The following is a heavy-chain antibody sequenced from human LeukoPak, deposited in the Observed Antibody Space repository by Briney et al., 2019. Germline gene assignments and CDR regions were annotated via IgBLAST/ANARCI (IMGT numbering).Heavy chain of an antibody. CDR3: AKEGSYGYWYFDY. Sequence: GGSLRLSCAASGFTFSSYGTHWVRQAPGKGLEWVAVISYDGSNKYYADSVKGRFTISRDNSKNTLYLQMNSLRAEDTAVYYCAKEGSYGYWYFDYWGQGTLVTVSS. J-gene: IGHJ4*02. CDR2: ISYDGSNK. CDR1: GFTFSSYG. V-gene: IGHV3-30*18. D-gene: IGHD5-18*01.